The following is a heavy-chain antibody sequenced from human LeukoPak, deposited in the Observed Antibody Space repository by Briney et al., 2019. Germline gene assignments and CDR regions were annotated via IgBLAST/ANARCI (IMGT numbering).Heavy chain of an antibody. V-gene: IGHV3-23*01. J-gene: IGHJ6*02. CDR3: AKVSSSDYYYGMDV. CDR2: ISGSGGST. CDR1: GFTFSSYA. Sequence: GGSLRLSCAASGFTFSSYAMSWIRQAPGQGLEWVSAISGSGGSTYYADSMKGRFTISRDNSKNTLYLQMNSLRAEDTAVYYCAKVSSSDYYYGMDVWGQGTTVTVSS. D-gene: IGHD6-6*01.